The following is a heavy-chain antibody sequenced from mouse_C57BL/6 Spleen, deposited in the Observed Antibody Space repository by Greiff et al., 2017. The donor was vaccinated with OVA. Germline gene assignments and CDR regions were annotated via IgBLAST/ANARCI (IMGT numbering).Heavy chain of an antibody. J-gene: IGHJ2*01. D-gene: IGHD2-4*01. V-gene: IGHV1-64*01. Sequence: QLKQSGAELVKPGASVKLSCKASGYTFTSYWMHWVKQRPGQGLEWIGMIHPNSGSTNYNEKFKSKATLTVDKSSSTAYMQLSSLTSEDSAVYYCARYDYDYESYFDYWGQGTTLTVSS. CDR2: IHPNSGST. CDR3: ARYDYDYESYFDY. CDR1: GYTFTSYW.